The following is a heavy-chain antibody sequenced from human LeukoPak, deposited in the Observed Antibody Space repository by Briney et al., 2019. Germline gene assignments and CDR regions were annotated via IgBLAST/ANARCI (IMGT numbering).Heavy chain of an antibody. CDR2: INAGNGNT. CDR1: GYTFTSYA. J-gene: IGHJ4*02. V-gene: IGHV1-3*01. Sequence: ASVKVSCKASGYTFTSYAMHWVRQAPGQRLEWMGWINAGNGNTKYSQKFQGRVTITRDTSASTAYMELSSLRSEDTAVYYCARDRGTVTTLFDYWGQGTLVTVSS. CDR3: ARDRGTVTTLFDY. D-gene: IGHD4-11*01.